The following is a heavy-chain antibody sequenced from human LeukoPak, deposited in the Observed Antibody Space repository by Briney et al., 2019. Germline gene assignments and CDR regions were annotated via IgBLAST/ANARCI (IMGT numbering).Heavy chain of an antibody. CDR2: ISPNSGGT. V-gene: IGHV1-2*02. CDR1: GYSFTGYY. Sequence: GASVKVSCKASGYSFTGYYIHWVRQAPGQGLEWIGWISPNSGGTNYAQKFQGRVTMARDTSISTVYMELSGLRSDDTAVYYCARRPDYGDYWGQGTLVTVSS. J-gene: IGHJ4*02. CDR3: ARRPDYGDY.